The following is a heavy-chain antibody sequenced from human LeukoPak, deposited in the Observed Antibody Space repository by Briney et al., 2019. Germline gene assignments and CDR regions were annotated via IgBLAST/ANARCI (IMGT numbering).Heavy chain of an antibody. CDR1: GGIFSSYA. J-gene: IGHJ4*02. CDR3: ARDLPPYYFDY. CDR2: IIPILGIA. Sequence: SVKVSCKASGGIFSSYAISWVRQAPGQGLEWMGRIIPILGIANYAQKFQGRVMITADTSTSTAYMDLSSLGSEDTAVYYCARDLPPYYFDYWGQGTLVTVSS. V-gene: IGHV1-69*04.